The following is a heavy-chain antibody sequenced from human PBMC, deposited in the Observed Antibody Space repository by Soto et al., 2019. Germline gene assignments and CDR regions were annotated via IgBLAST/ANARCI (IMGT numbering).Heavy chain of an antibody. CDR2: IIPIFGTA. Sequence: SVKFSCKASGGTFSSYAISWVRQAPGQGLEWMGGIIPIFGTANYAQKFQGRVTITADESTSTAYMELSSLRSEDTAVYYCARGPPVKDYYYYGMEVWGEGTKVTVSS. J-gene: IGHJ6*04. V-gene: IGHV1-69*13. CDR1: GGTFSSYA. CDR3: ARGPPVKDYYYYGMEV.